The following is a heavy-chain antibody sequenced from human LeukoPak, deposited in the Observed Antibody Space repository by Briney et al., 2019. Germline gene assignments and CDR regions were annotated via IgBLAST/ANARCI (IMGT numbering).Heavy chain of an antibody. CDR2: ISYDGSNK. Sequence: GGSLRLSCAASGFTFSSYGMHWVRQAPGKGLEWVAVISYDGSNKYYADSVKGRFTISRDNSKNTLYLQMNSLRAEDTAVYYCAKSSLSSSWYMGLDYWGQGTLVTVSS. CDR1: GFTFSSYG. V-gene: IGHV3-30*18. D-gene: IGHD6-13*01. J-gene: IGHJ4*02. CDR3: AKSSLSSSWYMGLDY.